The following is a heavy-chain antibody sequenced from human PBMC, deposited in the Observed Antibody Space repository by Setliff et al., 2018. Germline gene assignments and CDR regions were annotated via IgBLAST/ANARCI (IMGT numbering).Heavy chain of an antibody. CDR2: INAVSGNT. J-gene: IGHJ3*02. CDR3: ARDRKEVVISPSQAAFDI. Sequence: ASVKVSCKASGYTFTNYVFHWVRQAPGQRLEWMGWINAVSGNTKYSQKFQGRVTITRDTSASTAYMELRSLRSDDTAVYYCARDRKEVVISPSQAAFDIWGQGTMVTVSS. CDR1: GYTFTNYV. D-gene: IGHD3-22*01. V-gene: IGHV1-3*01.